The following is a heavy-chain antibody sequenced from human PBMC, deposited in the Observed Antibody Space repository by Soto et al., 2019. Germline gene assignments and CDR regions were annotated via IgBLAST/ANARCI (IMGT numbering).Heavy chain of an antibody. V-gene: IGHV4-34*01. D-gene: IGHD3-10*01. J-gene: IGHJ6*02. Sequence: SETLSLTCAVYGGSFSGYYWSWVRQPPGKGLEWIGEINHSGSTNYNPSLKSRVTISVDTSKNQFSLKLSSVTAADTAVYYCARDHRGRGDVWGQGTTVTVSS. CDR1: GGSFSGYY. CDR3: ARDHRGRGDV. CDR2: INHSGST.